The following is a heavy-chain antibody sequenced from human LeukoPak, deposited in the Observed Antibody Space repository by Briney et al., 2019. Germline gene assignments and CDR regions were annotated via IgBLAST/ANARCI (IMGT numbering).Heavy chain of an antibody. J-gene: IGHJ4*02. CDR2: FNPEDGER. CDR1: GYTVSELG. D-gene: IGHD3-10*01. Sequence: ASVNVSCKVSGYTVSELGIHWVRQAPGKGLEWMGGFNPEDGERVYAQHFQGRVTMTEDSRTDTAYMEWSSLRSEDTAVYYCATDLSSMYYYQNDKPGYWGQGTLVTVSS. CDR3: ATDLSSMYYYQNDKPGY. V-gene: IGHV1-24*01.